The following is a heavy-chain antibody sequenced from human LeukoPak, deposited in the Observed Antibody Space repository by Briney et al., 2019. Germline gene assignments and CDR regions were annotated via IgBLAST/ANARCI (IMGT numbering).Heavy chain of an antibody. D-gene: IGHD3-3*01. CDR1: GFTLSSYW. CDR2: IKQDGSEK. V-gene: IGHV3-7*01. CDR3: ARDRLEWF. Sequence: GGSLRLSCAASGFTLSSYWMSWVRQAPGKGLEWVARIKQDGSEKHYVDSVKGRFTISRDNAKNSLYLQMNSLRAEDTAVYYRARDRLEWFGGQGTLVTVSS. J-gene: IGHJ4*02.